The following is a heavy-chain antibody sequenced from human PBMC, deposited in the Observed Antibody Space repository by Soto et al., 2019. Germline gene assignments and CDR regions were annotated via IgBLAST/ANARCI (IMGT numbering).Heavy chain of an antibody. D-gene: IGHD3-9*01. V-gene: IGHV4-39*01. CDR3: ARLEGLATISYYFDF. CDR1: GDSINSDKYY. CDR2: IYYRGNT. J-gene: IGHJ4*02. Sequence: QLQLQESGPGLVKPSETLSLTCSVSGDSINSDKYYWGWIRQPPGKGLEWIWRIYYRGNTYYNPSLQTRVTISLDNSKSQFSLKLNSVTAADSAVYFCARLEGLATISYYFDFWGQGALVTVST.